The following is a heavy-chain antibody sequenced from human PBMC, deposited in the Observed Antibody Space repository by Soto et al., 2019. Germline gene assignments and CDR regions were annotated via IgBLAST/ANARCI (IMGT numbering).Heavy chain of an antibody. Sequence: QVQLVESGGGVVQPGRSLRLSCAASGFTFSSYGMHWVRQAPGKGLEWVAVIWYDGSKKYYADSVKGRFTISRDNSKNTLYLQMNSLRAEDTAVYYCARDMGRTVTTTGGMDVWGQGTTVTVSS. V-gene: IGHV3-33*01. D-gene: IGHD4-17*01. J-gene: IGHJ6*02. CDR3: ARDMGRTVTTTGGMDV. CDR1: GFTFSSYG. CDR2: IWYDGSKK.